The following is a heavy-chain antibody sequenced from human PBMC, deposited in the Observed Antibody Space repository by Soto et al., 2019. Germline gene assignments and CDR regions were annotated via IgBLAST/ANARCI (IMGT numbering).Heavy chain of an antibody. CDR3: ARDLSAVAFDY. CDR1: GFSFSSYG. Sequence: GGSLRLSCAASGFSFSSYGMHWVRQPPGKGLEWVAIIWYDGSNKDYADSVQGRFIISRENSKNTLYLQMNSLRAEDTAVYYCARDLSAVAFDYWGQGTLVTVSS. D-gene: IGHD2-15*01. CDR2: IWYDGSNK. V-gene: IGHV3-33*01. J-gene: IGHJ4*02.